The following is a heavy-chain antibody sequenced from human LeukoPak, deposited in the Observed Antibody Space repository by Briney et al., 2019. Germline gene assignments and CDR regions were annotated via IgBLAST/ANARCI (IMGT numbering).Heavy chain of an antibody. CDR3: ARGPTDMDFDY. CDR2: INPTDGTT. J-gene: IGHJ4*02. Sequence: ASVKVSCKASGYTFTKSDYVHWVRQAPAQGREWMGIINPTDGTTFYAQKFQGRVTMTRDTSTNTVYMELSSLRSEDTAVFYCARGPTDMDFDYWGQGSLVTVSS. V-gene: IGHV1-46*01. CDR1: GYTFTKSDY.